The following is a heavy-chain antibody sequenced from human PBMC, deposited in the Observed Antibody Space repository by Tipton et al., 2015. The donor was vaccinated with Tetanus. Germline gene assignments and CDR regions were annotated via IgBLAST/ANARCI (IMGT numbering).Heavy chain of an antibody. D-gene: IGHD2-21*01. V-gene: IGHV4-59*01. CDR3: ARERIEAFYYHGLDV. CDR1: GGSMRGGH. CDR2: TYDSGRI. J-gene: IGHJ6*02. Sequence: LRLSCTVSGGSMRGGHWNWIRQPPGKGLEWLGHTYDSGRINYNPSLKSRVTISVDASRNQFSLTLNSVTAADTAIYYCARERIEAFYYHGLDVWGPGTTVTVSS.